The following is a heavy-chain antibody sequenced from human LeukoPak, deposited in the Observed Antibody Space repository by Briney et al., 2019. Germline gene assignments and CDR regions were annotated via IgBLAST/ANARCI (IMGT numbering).Heavy chain of an antibody. CDR3: AKDMVAGTTDAFDY. J-gene: IGHJ4*02. D-gene: IGHD1-7*01. V-gene: IGHV3-9*01. CDR2: INWHSGSI. Sequence: QPGRSLRLSCAASGFTFDDYAMIWVRQAPGKGLAWVSGINWHSGSIGYADSGMGRFTISRDHAKNSLHLQLNSLRAEDTGLYYCAKDMVAGTTDAFDYWGQGTLVTVCS. CDR1: GFTFDDYA.